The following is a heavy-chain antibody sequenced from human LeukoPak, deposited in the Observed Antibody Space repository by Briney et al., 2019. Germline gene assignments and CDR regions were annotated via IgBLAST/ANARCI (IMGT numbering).Heavy chain of an antibody. Sequence: PGGSLRLSCAASGFTFSSYSMNWVRQAPGKGLVWVSRLNDDGSYTNYADSVKGRFTISRDNAKNTLYLQMHSLRAEDTAVYYCARALGSSSDYWGQGTLVTVSS. D-gene: IGHD1-26*01. J-gene: IGHJ4*02. CDR1: GFTFSSYS. CDR3: ARALGSSSDY. V-gene: IGHV3-74*01. CDR2: LNDDGSYT.